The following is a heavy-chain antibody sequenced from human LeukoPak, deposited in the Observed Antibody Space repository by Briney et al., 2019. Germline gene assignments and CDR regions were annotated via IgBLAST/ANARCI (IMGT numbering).Heavy chain of an antibody. D-gene: IGHD3-3*01. Sequence: RAGGSLRLSCAASGFTFSTSWMTWVRQAPGKGLEWVANIKQDGSEKYYVDSVKGRFAVSRDNAKNSLYLQMNSLRAEDTAVYYCARAQSGFWSGYCSDYWGQGTLVTVSS. J-gene: IGHJ4*02. CDR2: IKQDGSEK. CDR1: GFTFSTSW. V-gene: IGHV3-7*01. CDR3: ARAQSGFWSGYCSDY.